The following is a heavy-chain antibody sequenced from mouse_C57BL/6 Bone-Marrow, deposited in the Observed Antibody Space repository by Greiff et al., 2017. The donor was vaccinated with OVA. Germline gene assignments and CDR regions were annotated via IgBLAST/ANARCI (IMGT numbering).Heavy chain of an antibody. CDR3: ARKVFGRYFDV. CDR1: GYTFTDYY. J-gene: IGHJ1*03. Sequence: VQLKQSGPVLVKPGASVKMSCKASGYTFTDYYMNWVKQSHGKSLEWIGVINPYNGGTSYNQKFKGKPTLTVDKSSSTAYMELNSLTSEDSAVYYCARKVFGRYFDVWGTGTTVTVSS. V-gene: IGHV1-19*01. CDR2: INPYNGGT.